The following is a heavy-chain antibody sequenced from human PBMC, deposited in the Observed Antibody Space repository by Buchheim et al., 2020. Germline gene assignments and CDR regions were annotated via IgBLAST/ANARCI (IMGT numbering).Heavy chain of an antibody. Sequence: QVQLQESGPGLVKPSQTLSLTCTVSGGSISSGGYYWSWIRQHPGKGLEWIGYIYYSWSTYYNPSLKSRVTISVDTSKHQFSLKLSSVTAADTAVYYCARDRVRYVDGLLYPQQYGMDVWGQGTT. V-gene: IGHV4-31*03. CDR2: IYYSWST. J-gene: IGHJ6*02. CDR1: GGSISSGGYY. D-gene: IGHD3-9*01. CDR3: ARDRVRYVDGLLYPQQYGMDV.